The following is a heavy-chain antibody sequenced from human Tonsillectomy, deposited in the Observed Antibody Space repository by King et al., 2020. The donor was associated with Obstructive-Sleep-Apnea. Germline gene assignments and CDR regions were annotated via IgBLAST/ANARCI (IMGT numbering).Heavy chain of an antibody. Sequence: VQLVESGGGVVQPGRSLKLSCAASGLTFSNYTMHWVRQAPGKGLEWVAVISSDGSNKYYADSVKGRFTISRDNSKNTLYLRMNSLRAEDTAVYYCASLVGATSWDAFDIWGQGTVVSVSS. CDR3: ASLVGATSWDAFDI. V-gene: IGHV3-30*04. J-gene: IGHJ3*02. CDR2: ISSDGSNK. D-gene: IGHD1-26*01. CDR1: GLTFSNYT.